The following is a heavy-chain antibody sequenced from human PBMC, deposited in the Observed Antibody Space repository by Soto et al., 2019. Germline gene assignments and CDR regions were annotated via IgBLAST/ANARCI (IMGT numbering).Heavy chain of an antibody. J-gene: IGHJ4*02. CDR3: AHRPSYCSGGSCYSGFDY. CDR1: GFSLSTSGVG. Sequence: QITLKESGPTLVKPTQTLTLTCTFSGFSLSTSGVGVGWIRQPPGKALEWLALIYWDDDKRYSPSLKSRLTITKDTSKHQVVLTMTNIDPVDTATYYCAHRPSYCSGGSCYSGFDYWGQGTLVTVSS. CDR2: IYWDDDK. V-gene: IGHV2-5*02. D-gene: IGHD2-15*01.